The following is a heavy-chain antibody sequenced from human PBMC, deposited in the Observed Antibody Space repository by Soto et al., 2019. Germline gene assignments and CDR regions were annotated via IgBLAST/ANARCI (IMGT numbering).Heavy chain of an antibody. Sequence: EVQLVESGGGLIQPGGSLRLSCAASGFTFSSYDMHWVRQATGKGLEWVSALGTAGDTYYPGSVKGRFTISGENAKNSLDLQMNRLRAGDTALYYCARGWLATGGSLSYMDVWGKGTTVTVSS. CDR3: ARGWLATGGSLSYMDV. CDR1: GFTFSSYD. CDR2: LGTAGDT. J-gene: IGHJ6*03. V-gene: IGHV3-13*01. D-gene: IGHD6-13*01.